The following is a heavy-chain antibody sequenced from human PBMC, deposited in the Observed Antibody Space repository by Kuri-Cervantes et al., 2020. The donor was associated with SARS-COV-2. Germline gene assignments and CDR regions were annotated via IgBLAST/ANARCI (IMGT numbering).Heavy chain of an antibody. J-gene: IGHJ4*02. CDR2: ISSSNNYI. Sequence: GESLKIPFAASGFTFSSYSMNWVRQAPGKGLEWVSSISSSNNYIYYADSVKGRFTISRDNAKNSLYLQMNSLRAEDTAVYYCARDPEGVIGFGYFDYWGQGTLVTVSS. V-gene: IGHV3-21*01. CDR3: ARDPEGVIGFGYFDY. D-gene: IGHD3-10*01. CDR1: GFTFSSYS.